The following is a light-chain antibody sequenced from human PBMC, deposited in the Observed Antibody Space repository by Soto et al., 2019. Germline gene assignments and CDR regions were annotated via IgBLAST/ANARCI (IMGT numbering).Light chain of an antibody. CDR1: SSDVGGYNS. V-gene: IGLV2-11*01. CDR3: CSYAGSYSYV. Sequence: QSVLTQPRSVSGSPGQSVTVSCIGTSSDVGGYNSVSWYQEHPGKAPKLMIYDVIKRPSGVPDRFSGSKSGNTASLTISGLLAEDEADYYCCSYAGSYSYVFGTGTKVTVL. CDR2: DVI. J-gene: IGLJ1*01.